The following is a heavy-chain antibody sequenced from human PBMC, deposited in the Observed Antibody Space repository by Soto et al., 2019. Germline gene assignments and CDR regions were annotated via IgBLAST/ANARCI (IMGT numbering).Heavy chain of an antibody. D-gene: IGHD5-12*01. CDR3: ARGLSGRPFDY. CDR2: IDWDDDK. CDR1: GFSLSTSGMR. J-gene: IGHJ4*02. Sequence: GSGPTLVNPTQTLTLTCTFSGFSLSTSGMRVSWIRQPPGKALEWLARIDWDDDKFYSTSLKTRLTISKDTSKNQVVLTMTNMDPVDTATYFCARGLSGRPFDYWGQGTLVTVSS. V-gene: IGHV2-70*04.